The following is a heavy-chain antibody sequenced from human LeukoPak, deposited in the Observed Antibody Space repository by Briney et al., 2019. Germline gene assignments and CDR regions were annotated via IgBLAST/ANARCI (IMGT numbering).Heavy chain of an antibody. V-gene: IGHV4-34*01. CDR2: INHSGST. J-gene: IGHJ4*02. CDR1: GGSFSGYY. D-gene: IGHD4-23*01. Sequence: SETLSLTCAVYGGSFSGYYWSWIRQPPGKGLEWIGEINHSGSTSYNPSLKSRVTISVDTSKNQFSLKLSSLTSADTAVYYCARDLDDGGNSVYYFDNWGQGTLVTVSS. CDR3: ARDLDDGGNSVYYFDN.